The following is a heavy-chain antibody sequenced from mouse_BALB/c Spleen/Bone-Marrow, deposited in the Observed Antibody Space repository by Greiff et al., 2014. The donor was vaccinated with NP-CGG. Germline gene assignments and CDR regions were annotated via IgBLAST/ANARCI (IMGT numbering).Heavy chain of an antibody. Sequence: QVQLQQSGAELVKPGASVKLSCKASGYTFTSYWMHWVKQRPGQGLEWIGEINPSNGRTNYNEKFKSKATLTVDKSSSTAYMQLSSLTSGDSAVYYCARSGYDGFAYWGQGTLVTVSA. CDR3: ARSGYDGFAY. CDR1: GYTFTSYW. D-gene: IGHD2-2*01. CDR2: INPSNGRT. J-gene: IGHJ3*01. V-gene: IGHV1S81*02.